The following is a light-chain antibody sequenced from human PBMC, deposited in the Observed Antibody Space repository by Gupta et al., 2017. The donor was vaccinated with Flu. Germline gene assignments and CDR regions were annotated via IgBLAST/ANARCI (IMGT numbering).Light chain of an antibody. Sequence: DIVMTQSPLCLPVTPGEPASISCRSSQSLLHSNGYNYFDWYLQKPGQSPQLLIYLGSNRASGVPDRFSGSGSGTDFTLEISRVEAEDVGVYYCMQALQTPLTFGQGTKLEIK. CDR2: LGS. CDR3: MQALQTPLT. J-gene: IGKJ2*01. CDR1: QSLLHSNGYNY. V-gene: IGKV2-28*01.